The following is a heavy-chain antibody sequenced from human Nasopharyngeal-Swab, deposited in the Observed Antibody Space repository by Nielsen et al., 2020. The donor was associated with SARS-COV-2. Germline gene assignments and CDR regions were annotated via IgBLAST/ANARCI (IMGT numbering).Heavy chain of an antibody. CDR2: IYYSGST. CDR3: ARETKVAAAGTTPEYYFDY. J-gene: IGHJ4*02. V-gene: IGHV4-59*12. CDR1: GGSISSYY. Sequence: SETLSLTCTVSGGSISSYYWSWIRQPPGKGLEWIGYIYYSGSTYYNPSLKSRVTISVDTSKNQFSLKLSSVTAADTAVYYCARETKVAAAGTTPEYYFDYWGQGTLVTVSS. D-gene: IGHD6-13*01.